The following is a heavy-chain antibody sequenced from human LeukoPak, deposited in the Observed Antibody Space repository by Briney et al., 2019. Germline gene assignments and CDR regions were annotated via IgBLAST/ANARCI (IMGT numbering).Heavy chain of an antibody. Sequence: GGSLRLSCAASGFTFSSYAMSWVRQAPGKGLEWVSGINGSGGITYYADSVKGRFTISRDNSKNTLYLQMNSLRAEDTAVYYCATHDSSAWYVYWGQGTLVTVSS. J-gene: IGHJ4*02. CDR1: GFTFSSYA. D-gene: IGHD6-19*01. CDR2: INGSGGIT. V-gene: IGHV3-23*01. CDR3: ATHDSSAWYVY.